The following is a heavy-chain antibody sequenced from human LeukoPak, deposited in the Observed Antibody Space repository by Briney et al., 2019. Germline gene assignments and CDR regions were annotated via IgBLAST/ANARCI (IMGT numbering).Heavy chain of an antibody. Sequence: SETLSLTCAVYGGSFSGYYWSWIRQPPGKGLEWIGEINHSGSTNYNPSLKSRVTISVDTSKNQFSLKLSSVTAADTAVYYCARAVGYYDSSGYFGYWGQGTLVTVSS. V-gene: IGHV4-34*01. CDR3: ARAVGYYDSSGYFGY. CDR2: INHSGST. J-gene: IGHJ4*02. D-gene: IGHD3-22*01. CDR1: GGSFSGYY.